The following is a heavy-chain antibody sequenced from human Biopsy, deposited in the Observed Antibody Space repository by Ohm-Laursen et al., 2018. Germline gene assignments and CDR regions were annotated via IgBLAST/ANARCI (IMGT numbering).Heavy chain of an antibody. CDR2: IYYSGTT. D-gene: IGHD4-23*01. J-gene: IGHJ2*01. V-gene: IGHV4-31*01. Sequence: PQQTLSLTCTVSGGSVSSGGFYWSWIRQHPGKGLEWIGYIYYSGTTYYNPSLKSLVTISVDTSKNQFSLKLNSVTAADTAVYYCARRPYGGTRYWYFDLWGRGTLVTVSS. CDR1: GGSVSSGGFY. CDR3: ARRPYGGTRYWYFDL.